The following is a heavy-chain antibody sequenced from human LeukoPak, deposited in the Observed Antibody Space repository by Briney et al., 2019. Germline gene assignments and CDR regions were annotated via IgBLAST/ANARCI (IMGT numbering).Heavy chain of an antibody. CDR2: MSYDGMNK. V-gene: IGHV3-30*04. D-gene: IGHD1-26*01. CDR1: GFTFSSYA. CDR3: ARGMYSRSYYCDFDL. Sequence: GGSLRLSCAASGFTFSSYAMHWVRQAPGKGLEWVAVMSYDGMNKYYADSVKGRFTISRDNSKNTLYPQMNSLRAEDTAVYYCARGMYSRSYYCDFDLWGRGTLVTVSS. J-gene: IGHJ2*01.